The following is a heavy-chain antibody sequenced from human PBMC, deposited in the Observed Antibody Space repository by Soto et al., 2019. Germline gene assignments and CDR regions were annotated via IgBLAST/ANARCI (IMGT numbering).Heavy chain of an antibody. CDR1: GYTFTSYY. V-gene: IGHV1-46*01. CDR2: INPSGGST. J-gene: IGHJ4*02. Sequence: GASVKVSCKASGYTFTSYYMHWVRQAPGQGLEWMGIINPSGGSTSYAQKFQGRVTMTRDTSTSTVYMELSSLRSEDTAVYYCARDHTIYYGSGSYFDYCGQGILVTVSS. CDR3: ARDHTIYYGSGSYFDY. D-gene: IGHD3-10*01.